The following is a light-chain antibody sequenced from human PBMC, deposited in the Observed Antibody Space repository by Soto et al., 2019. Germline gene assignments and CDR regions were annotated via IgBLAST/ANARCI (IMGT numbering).Light chain of an antibody. CDR2: DVS. Sequence: QSVLTQPASVSGSPGQSITISCTGTSSDVGGYNYVSWYQHHPGKAPKLMIYDVSSRPSGVSNRFSGSKSGNTASLTISGLQAEDEADYFCSSYTRRRTLVYVFGTATKVTVL. CDR1: SSDVGGYNY. J-gene: IGLJ1*01. CDR3: SSYTRRRTLVYV. V-gene: IGLV2-14*03.